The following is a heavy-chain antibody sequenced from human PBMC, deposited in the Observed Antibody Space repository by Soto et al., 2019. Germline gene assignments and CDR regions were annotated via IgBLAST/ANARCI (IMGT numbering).Heavy chain of an antibody. J-gene: IGHJ4*02. CDR3: ARGVSAGVDY. D-gene: IGHD1-26*01. CDR1: LYSFTSLD. V-gene: IGHV1-8*01. CDR2: MQPSTGRT. Sequence: ASLKVSCKASLYSFTSLDINWVRQTAGQGLEWMGWMQPSTGRTGYAQKFQGRVTMTRDTSINTAYMELTTLTSDDTAFYYCARGVSAGVDYWGQGTLVTVSS.